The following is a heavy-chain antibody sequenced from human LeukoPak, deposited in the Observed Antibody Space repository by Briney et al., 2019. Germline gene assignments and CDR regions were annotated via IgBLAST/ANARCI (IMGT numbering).Heavy chain of an antibody. Sequence: PGGSLRLSCATSGFTFSGYGMHWVRQAPGKGLEWVSYISSGSNTIYYADSVKGRFTISRDSAKNSLYPQMNSLRAEDTAVYYCARADALDYWGQGTLVTVSS. CDR1: GFTFSGYG. J-gene: IGHJ4*02. CDR3: ARADALDY. V-gene: IGHV3-48*04. CDR2: ISSGSNTI.